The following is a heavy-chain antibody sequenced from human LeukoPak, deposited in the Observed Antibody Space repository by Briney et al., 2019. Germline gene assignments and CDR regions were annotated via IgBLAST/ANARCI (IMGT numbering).Heavy chain of an antibody. CDR3: ARGQVEWLVLDY. CDR2: IILILGRA. J-gene: IGHJ4*02. D-gene: IGHD6-19*01. CDR1: VGTFSSYT. V-gene: IGHV1-69*08. Sequence: GSSVNVSRKPSVGTFSSYTISWVRPAPRQGGEWVGRIILILGRANYAQTFQGRVTINADKSTSTAYMELSSLRSEDTAVYYCARGQVEWLVLDYWGQGTLVTVSS.